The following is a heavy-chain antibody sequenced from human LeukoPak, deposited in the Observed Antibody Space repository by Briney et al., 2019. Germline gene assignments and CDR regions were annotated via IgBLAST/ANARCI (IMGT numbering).Heavy chain of an antibody. Sequence: PSETLSLTCAVYGGSFSGYYWSWIRQPPGKGLEWIGEINHSGSTNYNPSLKSRVTISVDTSKNQSSLKLSSVTAADTAVYYCAIPLEGPDAFDIWGQGTMVTVSS. J-gene: IGHJ3*02. CDR1: GGSFSGYY. CDR3: AIPLEGPDAFDI. CDR2: INHSGST. V-gene: IGHV4-34*01.